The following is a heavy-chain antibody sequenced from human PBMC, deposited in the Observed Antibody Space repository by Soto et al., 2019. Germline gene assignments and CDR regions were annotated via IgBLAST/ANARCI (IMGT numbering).Heavy chain of an antibody. CDR1: GFTFSSYA. CDR3: AREGGYNPTLDY. D-gene: IGHD5-12*01. CDR2: ISYDGSNK. V-gene: IGHV3-30-3*01. J-gene: IGHJ4*02. Sequence: GGSLRLSCAASGFTFSSYAMHWVRQAPGKGLEWVAVISYDGSNKYYADSVKGRFTISRDNSKNTLYLQMNSLRAEDTAVYYCAREGGYNPTLDYWGQGTLVTVSS.